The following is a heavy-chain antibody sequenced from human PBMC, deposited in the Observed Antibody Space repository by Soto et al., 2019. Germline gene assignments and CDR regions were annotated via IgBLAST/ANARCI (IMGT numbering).Heavy chain of an antibody. Sequence: SETLSLTCTVSGGSISSYYWSWIRQPPGKGLEWIGYIYYSGSTNYNPSLKSRVTISVDTSKNQFSLKLSSVTAADTAVYYCARSLRYCSSTSCWAFDIWGQGTMVTVS. D-gene: IGHD2-2*01. CDR2: IYYSGST. J-gene: IGHJ3*02. CDR3: ARSLRYCSSTSCWAFDI. CDR1: GGSISSYY. V-gene: IGHV4-59*08.